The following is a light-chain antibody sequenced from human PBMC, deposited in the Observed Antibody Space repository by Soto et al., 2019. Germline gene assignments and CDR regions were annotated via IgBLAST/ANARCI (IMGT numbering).Light chain of an antibody. J-gene: IGKJ5*01. CDR1: QSISSY. V-gene: IGKV1-39*01. CDR2: AAS. Sequence: DIQMTHSPSSLSASVGDIVTITCRSSQSISSYLNWYQQKPGKAPKLLIYAASSLQSGVPSRFSGSGSGTDFTLTISSLQPEDFETYYCQQSFSIPITFGQGTRMEIK. CDR3: QQSFSIPIT.